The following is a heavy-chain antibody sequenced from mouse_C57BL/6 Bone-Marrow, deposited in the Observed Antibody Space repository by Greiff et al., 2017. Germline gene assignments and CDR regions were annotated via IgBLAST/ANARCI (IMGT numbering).Heavy chain of an antibody. CDR1: DSEVFPIAY. CDR2: ILPSIGRT. V-gene: IGHV15-2*01. Sequence: VQLVESGSELRSPGSSVKLSCKDFDSEVFPIAYMCWVRQKPGHGFEWIGGILPSIGRTIYGEKFEDNATLDADTLCNTAYLELNSLTSESSAIYYVAGGGIYDDYDGFAYWGRGTLVTVSA. J-gene: IGHJ3*01. D-gene: IGHD2-4*01. CDR3: AGGGIYDDYDGFAY.